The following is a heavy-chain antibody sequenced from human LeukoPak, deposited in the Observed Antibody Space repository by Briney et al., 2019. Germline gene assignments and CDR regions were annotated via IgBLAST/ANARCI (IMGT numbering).Heavy chain of an antibody. V-gene: IGHV3-7*01. Sequence: GGSLRLSCAASGFTFSSYWMSWVRQAPGKGLEWVANIKQGGSEKYYVDSVKGRFTISRDNAKNSLYLQMNSLRAEDTAVYYCARRVSSSWYLDDAFDIWGQGTMVTVSS. J-gene: IGHJ3*02. CDR1: GFTFSSYW. CDR3: ARRVSSSWYLDDAFDI. CDR2: IKQGGSEK. D-gene: IGHD6-13*01.